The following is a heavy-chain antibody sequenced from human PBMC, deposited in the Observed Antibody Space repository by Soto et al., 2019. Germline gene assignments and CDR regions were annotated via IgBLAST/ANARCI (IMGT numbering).Heavy chain of an antibody. D-gene: IGHD3-3*01. J-gene: IGHJ6*02. CDR2: INPNSGGT. Sequence: ASVKVSCKVSGYTLTELSMHWVRQAPGKGLEWMGWINPNSGGTNYAQKFQGWVTMTRDTSISTAYMELSRLRSDDTAVYYCARDKEGTDFWSGYPYGMDVWGQGTTVTSP. CDR3: ARDKEGTDFWSGYPYGMDV. CDR1: GYTLTELS. V-gene: IGHV1-2*04.